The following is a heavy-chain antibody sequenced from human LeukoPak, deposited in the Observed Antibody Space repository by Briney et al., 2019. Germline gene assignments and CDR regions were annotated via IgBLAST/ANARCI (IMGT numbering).Heavy chain of an antibody. CDR2: ISSSSSYI. CDR3: ARDGIVGAEPYFDY. J-gene: IGHJ4*02. Sequence: GGSLRLSCAASGFTFSSYSMNWVRQAPGKGLEWVSSISSSSSYIYYADSVKGRFTISRDNAKNSLYLQMNSLRAEDTAVYYCARDGIVGAEPYFDYWGQGTLVTVSS. CDR1: GFTFSSYS. V-gene: IGHV3-21*01. D-gene: IGHD1-26*01.